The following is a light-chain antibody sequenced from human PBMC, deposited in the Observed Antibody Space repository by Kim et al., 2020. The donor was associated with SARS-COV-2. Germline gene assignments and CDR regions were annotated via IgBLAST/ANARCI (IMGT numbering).Light chain of an antibody. V-gene: IGKV3-20*01. CDR2: AAS. CDR3: QQYGNSRWT. CDR1: QRVTTNY. Sequence: PGERSTPSCRASQRVTTNYFAWYQQKPGQAPRLLIYAASSRAAGIPDRFSGSVSGTDFTLTISRLEPEDFAVYYCQQYGNSRWTFGQGTKVDIK. J-gene: IGKJ1*01.